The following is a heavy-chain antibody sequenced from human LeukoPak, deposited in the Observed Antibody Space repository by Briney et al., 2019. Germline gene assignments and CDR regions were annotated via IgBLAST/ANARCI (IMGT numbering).Heavy chain of an antibody. J-gene: IGHJ4*02. CDR1: GYTLTELS. D-gene: IGHD3-22*01. V-gene: IGHV1-24*01. CDR2: FDPEDGET. CDR3: ATYDSSGYYYFDY. Sequence: GASVKVSCXVSGYTLTELSMHWVRRAPGKGLEWMGGFDPEDGETIYAQKFQGRVTMTEDTSTDTAYMELSSLRSEDTAVYYCATYDSSGYYYFDYWGQGTLVTVSS.